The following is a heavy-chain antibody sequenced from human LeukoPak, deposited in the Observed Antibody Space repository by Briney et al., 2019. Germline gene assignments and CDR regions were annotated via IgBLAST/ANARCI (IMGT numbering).Heavy chain of an antibody. CDR1: GFTFSTFA. Sequence: GGSLRLSSAASGFTFSTFAMNWVRQAPGKGLEWVSAISGSGDTTYYGDSVKGRFTISRDNAKNSLYLQMNSLRAKDTAVYYCARAPTTPYYYDSSGYWLGMDVWGQGTTVTVSS. J-gene: IGHJ6*02. V-gene: IGHV3-23*01. CDR3: ARAPTTPYYYDSSGYWLGMDV. CDR2: ISGSGDTT. D-gene: IGHD3-22*01.